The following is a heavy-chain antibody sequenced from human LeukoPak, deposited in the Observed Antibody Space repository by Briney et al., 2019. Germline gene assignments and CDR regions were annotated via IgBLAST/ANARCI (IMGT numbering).Heavy chain of an antibody. V-gene: IGHV1-2*02. Sequence: ASVKVSCKASGYTFTGYYIHWVRQAPGQGLEWMGWINPNSGGTNYAQKFQGRVTMTRDTSISTAYMELSRLRSDDTAVYYCARDAGSGSQLADAFDIWGQGTMVTVSS. CDR2: INPNSGGT. J-gene: IGHJ3*02. D-gene: IGHD3-10*01. CDR1: GYTFTGYY. CDR3: ARDAGSGSQLADAFDI.